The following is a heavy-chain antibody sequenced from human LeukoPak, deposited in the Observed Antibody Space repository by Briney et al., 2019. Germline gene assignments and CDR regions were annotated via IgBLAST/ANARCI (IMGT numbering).Heavy chain of an antibody. Sequence: PGGSLRLSCAASGLTFSDSYMTWIRQAPGKGLELLSYISGSASDVNYIDSVRGRFTISRDNAKNSLYLHMNSLTVEDTAVYYCSRDPRNNDYWGQGTLVTVSS. CDR3: SRDPRNNDY. CDR1: GLTFSDSY. V-gene: IGHV3-11*01. J-gene: IGHJ4*02. CDR2: ISGSASDV.